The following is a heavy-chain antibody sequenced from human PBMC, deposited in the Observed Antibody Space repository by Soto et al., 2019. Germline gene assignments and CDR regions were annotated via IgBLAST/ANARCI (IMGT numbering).Heavy chain of an antibody. D-gene: IGHD1-26*01. CDR2: IKQDGSEK. J-gene: IGHJ4*02. CDR3: ARGGSYHAY. Sequence: EVQLVESGGGLVQPGGSLRLSCAASGFTFSNYWMNWVRQAPGKGLEWVANIKQDGSEKYYVDSVKGRFTISRDNAKNSLYLQMNSLRAEDTAVYYCARGGSYHAYWGQGTLVTVSS. V-gene: IGHV3-7*04. CDR1: GFTFSNYW.